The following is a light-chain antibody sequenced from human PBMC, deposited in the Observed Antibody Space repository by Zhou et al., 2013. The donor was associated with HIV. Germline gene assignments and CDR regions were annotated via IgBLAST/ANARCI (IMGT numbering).Light chain of an antibody. Sequence: DIQMTQSPTTLSASVGDTVIITCRASQSVNYNLAWYQRRPGTAPKLLIYDASTLENGVPSRFRGSGFGTEFLLTISALQPNDSATYYCQHYKYDFEYTFGQGTTVEIK. CDR2: DAS. CDR1: QSVNYN. V-gene: IGKV1-5*01. J-gene: IGKJ2*01. CDR3: QHYKYDFEYT.